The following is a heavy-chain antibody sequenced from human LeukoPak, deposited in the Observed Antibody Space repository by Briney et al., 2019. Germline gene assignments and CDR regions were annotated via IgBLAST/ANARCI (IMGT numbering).Heavy chain of an antibody. CDR2: IIPIFGTA. CDR3: ASERFTMVRGVIDY. V-gene: IGHV1-69*05. J-gene: IGHJ4*02. Sequence: SVKVSCKASGGTFSSYAISWVRQAPGQGLEWMGRIIPIFGTANYAQKFQGRVTITTDESTSTAYMELSSLRSEDTAVYYCASERFTMVRGVIDYWGQGTLVTVSS. D-gene: IGHD3-10*01. CDR1: GGTFSSYA.